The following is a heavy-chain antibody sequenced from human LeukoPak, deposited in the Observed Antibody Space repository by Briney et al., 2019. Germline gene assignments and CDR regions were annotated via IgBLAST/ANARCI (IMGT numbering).Heavy chain of an antibody. CDR3: ARVVGNYDSSGYD. J-gene: IGHJ4*02. CDR2: ISTNNGNT. V-gene: IGHV1-18*01. CDR1: GFTFTTYG. D-gene: IGHD3-22*01. Sequence: GASVKVSCKASGFTFTTYGISWVRQAPGQGLEWMGWISTNNGNTNTDYAQKLQGRVTMTTDTSTSTAYMELRSLRSDDTAVYYCARVVGNYDSSGYDWGQGTLVTVSS.